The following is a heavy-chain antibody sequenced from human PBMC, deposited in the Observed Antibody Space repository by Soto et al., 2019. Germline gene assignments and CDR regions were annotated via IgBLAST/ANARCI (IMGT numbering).Heavy chain of an antibody. CDR2: VYYTGST. CDR1: GGSISGSY. V-gene: IGHV4-59*01. Sequence: PETLALTCSVSGGSISGSYWSWIRQSPGKGLEWLGYVYYTGSTNYSPSLRSRVSISVDTSKNEFSLRLSSVTAADTAVYFCARSVAVPGAHIDYWGQGTQVNGSS. D-gene: IGHD6-19*01. J-gene: IGHJ4*02. CDR3: ARSVAVPGAHIDY.